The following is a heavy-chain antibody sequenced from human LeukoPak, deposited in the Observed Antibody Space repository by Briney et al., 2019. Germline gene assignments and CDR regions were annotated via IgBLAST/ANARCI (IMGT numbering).Heavy chain of an antibody. CDR1: GFTFSSYS. Sequence: GGSLRLSCAASGFTFSSYSMNWVRQAPGKGLEWVSAISGNGGSTYYADSVKGRFTISRDNSKNTLYLQMNSLRAEDTAVYYCARLPRLGSFDYWGQGTLVTVSS. J-gene: IGHJ4*02. CDR2: ISGNGGST. CDR3: ARLPRLGSFDY. V-gene: IGHV3-23*01. D-gene: IGHD7-27*01.